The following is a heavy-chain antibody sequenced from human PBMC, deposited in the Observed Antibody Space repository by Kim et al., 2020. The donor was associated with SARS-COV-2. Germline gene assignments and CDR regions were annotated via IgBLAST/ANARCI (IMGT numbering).Heavy chain of an antibody. V-gene: IGHV3-48*02. CDR1: GFSFSSYS. CDR3: AREGGPGSYLHY. Sequence: GGSLRLSCAASGFSFSSYSMNWVRQAPGKGLEWISYISSGTTYYADSVKGRFTISRDNGKNSLHLQMNSLRDEDTAVYYCAREGGPGSYLHYWGQGTLVTVSS. J-gene: IGHJ4*02. CDR2: ISSGTT. D-gene: IGHD1-26*01.